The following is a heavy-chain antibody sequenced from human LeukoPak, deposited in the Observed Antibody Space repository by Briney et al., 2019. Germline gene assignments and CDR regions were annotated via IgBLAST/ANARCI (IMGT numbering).Heavy chain of an antibody. D-gene: IGHD3-22*01. Sequence: GGSLRLSCAASGFTFSSYWMHWVRQAPGKGLVWVSRINSDGSSTSYADSVKGRFTISRDNAKNTLYLQMNSLRAEDTAVYYCATGGSGYYRPSFDYWGQGTLVTVSS. CDR3: ATGGSGYYRPSFDY. CDR1: GFTFSSYW. J-gene: IGHJ4*02. CDR2: INSDGSST. V-gene: IGHV3-74*01.